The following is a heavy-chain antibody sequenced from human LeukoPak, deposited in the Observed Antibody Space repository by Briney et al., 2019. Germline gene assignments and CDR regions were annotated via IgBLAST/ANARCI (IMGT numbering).Heavy chain of an antibody. CDR1: GYTFTSYG. V-gene: IGHV1-18*01. CDR2: ISAYNGNK. Sequence: ASVKVSCKASGYTFTSYGISWVRQAPGQGLEWMGWISAYNGNKNYAQKLQGRVTMTTDTSTSTAYMELRSLRSDDTAVYYCARWYCSSTSCLPFDYWGQGTLVTVSS. J-gene: IGHJ4*02. CDR3: ARWYCSSTSCLPFDY. D-gene: IGHD2-2*01.